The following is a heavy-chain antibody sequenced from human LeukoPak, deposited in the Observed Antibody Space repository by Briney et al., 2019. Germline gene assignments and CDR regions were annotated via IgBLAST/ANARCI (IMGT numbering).Heavy chain of an antibody. CDR2: INHSGST. CDR1: GGSFSGYY. CDR3: ARGRDYVWGSYRYTAFEP. J-gene: IGHJ5*02. Sequence: SETLSLTCAVYGGSFSGYYWSWIRQPPGKGLEWIGEINHSGSTNYNPSLKSRVTISVDTSKNQFSLKLSSVTAADTAVYYCARGRDYVWGSYRYTAFEPWGQGTLVTVSS. V-gene: IGHV4-34*01. D-gene: IGHD3-16*02.